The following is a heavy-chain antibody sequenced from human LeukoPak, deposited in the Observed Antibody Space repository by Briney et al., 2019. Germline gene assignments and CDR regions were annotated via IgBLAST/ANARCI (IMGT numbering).Heavy chain of an antibody. D-gene: IGHD6-6*01. V-gene: IGHV3-48*01. CDR1: GFPFSTYS. J-gene: IGHJ4*02. CDR3: ARGGGLVRTRAFFDY. CDR2: ISSSSSTI. Sequence: PGGSLRLSCAASGFPFSTYSMNWVRQAPGKGLEWVSYISSSSSTIYYADSVKGRFTISRDNAKNSLYLQMNSLRAEDTAVYYCARGGGLVRTRAFFDYWGQGTLVTVSS.